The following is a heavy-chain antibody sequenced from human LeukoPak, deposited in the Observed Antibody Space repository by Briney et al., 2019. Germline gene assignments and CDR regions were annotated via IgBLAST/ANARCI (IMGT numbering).Heavy chain of an antibody. CDR2: TSSNGGST. CDR3: ARGAGNYEGDDAFDV. Sequence: PGGSLRLSCSASGFTFSTLPMHWVRQAPGKGLGYVSGTSSNGGSTYYAVSVAGRFTISRDHYKSTVYLQMNSLRAEDTAVYYCARGAGNYEGDDAFDVWGQGTLVTVSS. CDR1: GFTFSTLP. V-gene: IGHV3-64*04. D-gene: IGHD3-22*01. J-gene: IGHJ3*01.